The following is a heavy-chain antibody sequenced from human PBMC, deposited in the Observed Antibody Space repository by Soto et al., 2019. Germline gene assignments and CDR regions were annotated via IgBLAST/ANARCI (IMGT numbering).Heavy chain of an antibody. J-gene: IGHJ2*01. CDR3: FFFQAEDGIRDVRSVSAFLLNRSSDL. CDR2: ISGSGGST. Sequence: PQKGLNWASAISGSGGSTYYADAVKGRFTISRDNSMNTLYLQMNSRRAEDTAVYYFFFFQAEDGIRDVRSVSAFLLNRSSDL. V-gene: IGHV3-23*01. D-gene: IGHD3-10*02.